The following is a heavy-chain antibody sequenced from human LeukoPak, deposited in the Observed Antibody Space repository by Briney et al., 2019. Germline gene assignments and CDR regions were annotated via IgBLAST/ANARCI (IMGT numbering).Heavy chain of an antibody. V-gene: IGHV3-15*01. CDR1: GXXXXXAX. J-gene: IGHJ4*02. CDR3: ATRPNPREGPSDY. CDR2: XKNKXHGGXT. Sequence: PRGSLRLSCTXXGXXXXXAXXXXXXXAXGXXLXXVXXXKNKXHGGXTDYAAPVKXRXTISRDDSKNTLYLELNSLETEXTGVYYCATRPNPREGPSDYWGQGTLVTVSS.